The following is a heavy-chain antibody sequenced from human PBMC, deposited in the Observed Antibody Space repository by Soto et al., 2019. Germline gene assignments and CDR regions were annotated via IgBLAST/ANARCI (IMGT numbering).Heavy chain of an antibody. V-gene: IGHV3-72*01. CDR1: GFTFSDHY. CDR2: SKNKADSYTT. D-gene: IGHD3-10*01. CDR3: TVWGSGNDFGAA. J-gene: IGHJ4*02. Sequence: EVQLVESGGGLVQPGGSLRLSCAASGFTFSDHYMDWVRQAPGKGLEWVGRSKNKADSYTTEYAASVKGRFTISRDGSKNSLFLQMNSLKNEDTDVYYCTVWGSGNDFGAAWGQGILVTVSS.